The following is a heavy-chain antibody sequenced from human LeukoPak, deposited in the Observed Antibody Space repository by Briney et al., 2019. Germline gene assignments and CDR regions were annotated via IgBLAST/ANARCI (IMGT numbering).Heavy chain of an antibody. CDR3: ARPIVGATTGWRWDDAFDI. CDR2: IIPIFGTA. Sequence: ASVKVSCKASGGTFSSYAISWVRQAPGQGLEWMGGIIPIFGTANYAQKFQGRVTITADESTSTAYMELSSLRSEDTAVYYCARPIVGATTGWRWDDAFDIWGQGTMVTVSP. J-gene: IGHJ3*02. CDR1: GGTFSSYA. V-gene: IGHV1-69*13. D-gene: IGHD1-26*01.